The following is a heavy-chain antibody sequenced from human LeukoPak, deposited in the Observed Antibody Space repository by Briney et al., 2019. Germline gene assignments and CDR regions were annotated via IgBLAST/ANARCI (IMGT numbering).Heavy chain of an antibody. V-gene: IGHV4-30-4*07. Sequence: SETLSLTCTVSGGSIRSGAYSWSWIRQPPGKGLEWIGYIYYSGSTYYNPSLKTRVSISLDTSKNQISLKLSSVTAADTAVYYCAKYSSSWLPGFDPWGQGTLVTVSS. CDR2: IYYSGST. J-gene: IGHJ5*02. CDR3: AKYSSSWLPGFDP. CDR1: GGSIRSGAYS. D-gene: IGHD6-13*01.